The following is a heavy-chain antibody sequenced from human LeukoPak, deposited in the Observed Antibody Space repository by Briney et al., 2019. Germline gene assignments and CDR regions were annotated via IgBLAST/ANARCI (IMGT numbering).Heavy chain of an antibody. CDR1: GGSISSYY. Sequence: PSETLSLTCTVSGGSISSYYWSWIRQHPGKGLEWIGYIYYSGSTYYNPSLKSRVTISVDTSKNQFSLKLSSVTAADTAVYYCARATFSAYCGGDCYSDAFDIWGQGTMVTVSS. CDR2: IYYSGST. V-gene: IGHV4-59*06. CDR3: ARATFSAYCGGDCYSDAFDI. D-gene: IGHD2-21*02. J-gene: IGHJ3*02.